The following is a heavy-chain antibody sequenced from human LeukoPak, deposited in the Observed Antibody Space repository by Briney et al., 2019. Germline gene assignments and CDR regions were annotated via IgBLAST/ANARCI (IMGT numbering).Heavy chain of an antibody. V-gene: IGHV3-74*01. Sequence: GGSLRLSCAASGFTFNNYWIHWVRQVPGKDLVWVSRIDGDASRTNYADSVKGRFTISRDKSKNTLYLQMNSLRAEDTAVYYCATEQVGATLDYWGQGTLVTVSS. J-gene: IGHJ4*02. CDR3: ATEQVGATLDY. CDR2: IDGDASRT. D-gene: IGHD1-26*01. CDR1: GFTFNNYW.